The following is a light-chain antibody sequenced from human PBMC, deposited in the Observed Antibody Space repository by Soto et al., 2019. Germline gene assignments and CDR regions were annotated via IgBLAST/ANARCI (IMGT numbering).Light chain of an antibody. V-gene: IGLV1-40*01. CDR3: QSYDSSLSGYV. CDR1: SSNIGAGYD. Sequence: QAVLTQPPSVSGAPGQRVTISCTGSSSNIGAGYDVHWYQQLPGTAPKLLIYGNSNRPSVVPDRFSGSKSGTSASLAITGLQAEDEADYYCQSYDSSLSGYVFGTGTQVTVL. J-gene: IGLJ1*01. CDR2: GNS.